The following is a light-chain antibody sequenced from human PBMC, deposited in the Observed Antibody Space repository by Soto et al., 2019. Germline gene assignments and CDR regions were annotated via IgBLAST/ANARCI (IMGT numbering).Light chain of an antibody. Sequence: EIVLTQSPGTLSLSPGEVATLSCRASQSVSSYLAWYQHKPGQALRLLIYGASNRATGIPDRFSGSGSGTDFTLTISTLEPEDIAVYFCQQYGSSHRYTFGQGTKLEIK. CDR1: QSVSSY. CDR3: QQYGSSHRYT. J-gene: IGKJ2*01. V-gene: IGKV3-20*01. CDR2: GAS.